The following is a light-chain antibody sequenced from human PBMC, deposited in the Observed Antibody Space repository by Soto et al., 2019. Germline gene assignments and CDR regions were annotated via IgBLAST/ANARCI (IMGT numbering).Light chain of an antibody. CDR1: SSDVGYYNY. CDR3: SSYTSNTNYV. J-gene: IGLJ1*01. V-gene: IGLV2-14*01. CDR2: EVT. Sequence: QSALTQPASVSGSPGQSITISCTGTSSDVGYYNYVSWYQQHPGKAPKLTIYEVTNRPSGVSNRFSGSKSGNTASLTISGLQAEDEADYYCSSYTSNTNYVFGTGTKVTVL.